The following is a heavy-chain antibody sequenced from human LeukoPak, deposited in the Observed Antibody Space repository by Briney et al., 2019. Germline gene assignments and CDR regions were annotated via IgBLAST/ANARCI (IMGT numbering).Heavy chain of an antibody. CDR3: AKDGGSSWYPAFDY. CDR2: ISYDGSNK. J-gene: IGHJ4*02. Sequence: GRSLRLSCAASGFTFSSYGMHWVRQAPGKGLEWVAVISYDGSNKYYADSVKGRFTISRDNSKNTLYLQMNSLRAEDTAVYYCAKDGGSSWYPAFDYWGQGTLVTVSS. D-gene: IGHD6-13*01. V-gene: IGHV3-30*18. CDR1: GFTFSSYG.